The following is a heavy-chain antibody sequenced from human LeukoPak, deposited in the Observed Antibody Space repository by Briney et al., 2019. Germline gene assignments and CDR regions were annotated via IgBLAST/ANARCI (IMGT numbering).Heavy chain of an antibody. Sequence: SQTLSLTCTVSGGSITIGAYDWSWIRQHPGKGLEWIGYIYYSGSTYYNPSLKSRVTISGDTSKNQFSLKLSSVTAADTAVYYCARHNDTPYYYDSPDAFDIWGQGTMVTVSS. V-gene: IGHV4-31*03. CDR3: ARHNDTPYYYDSPDAFDI. D-gene: IGHD3-22*01. CDR2: IYYSGST. J-gene: IGHJ3*02. CDR1: GGSITIGAYD.